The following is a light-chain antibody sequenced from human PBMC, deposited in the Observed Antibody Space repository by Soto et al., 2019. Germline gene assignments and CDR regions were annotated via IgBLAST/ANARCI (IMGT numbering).Light chain of an antibody. CDR1: QGISHY. V-gene: IGKV1-27*01. CDR2: AAS. Sequence: DIKMTQSPSSLSASVGDRVTITCRASQGISHYLAWYQQKPGKVPKLLIYAASSLYSGVPSRFSGSGSGTDSPLTSSMPQQEDVASYCCQYYNSAPWTFGRGTKVDLK. CDR3: QYYNSAPWT. J-gene: IGKJ3*01.